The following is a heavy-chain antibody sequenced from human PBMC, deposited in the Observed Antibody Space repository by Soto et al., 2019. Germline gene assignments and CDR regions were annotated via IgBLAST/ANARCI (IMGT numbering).Heavy chain of an antibody. D-gene: IGHD3-22*01. Sequence: XSVKVSCKASVYTFTSYGISWVRQAPGQGLEWMGWISAYNGNTNYAQKLQGRVTMTTDTSTSTAYMELRSLRSDDTAVYYCARDRGMTRYYYDSSGYQTFDYWGQDTLVTVSS. CDR2: ISAYNGNT. J-gene: IGHJ4*02. V-gene: IGHV1-18*04. CDR3: ARDRGMTRYYYDSSGYQTFDY. CDR1: VYTFTSYG.